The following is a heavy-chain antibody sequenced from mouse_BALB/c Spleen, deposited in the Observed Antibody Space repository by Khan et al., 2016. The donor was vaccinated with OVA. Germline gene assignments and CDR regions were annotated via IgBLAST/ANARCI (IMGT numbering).Heavy chain of an antibody. J-gene: IGHJ2*01. CDR2: IIPSNGRT. CDR1: GYTLTSYW. D-gene: IGHD2-1*01. CDR3: ARLLINFDY. V-gene: IGHV1S81*02. Sequence: VQLQQSGAELVNPGASVNLSCKASGYTLTSYWMHWVKQRPGQGLEWIGEIIPSNGRTNYNETFKSKATLTVDKSSSTAYMQLSSPTSDDYVVYYCARLLINFDYWGQGTTLTVSS.